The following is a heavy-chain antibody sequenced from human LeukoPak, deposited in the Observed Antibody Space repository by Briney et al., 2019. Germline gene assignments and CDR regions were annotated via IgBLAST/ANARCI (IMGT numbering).Heavy chain of an antibody. CDR2: IYYSGST. CDR3: ARGTLYSGWSYYFDY. D-gene: IGHD6-19*01. Sequence: PSETLSLTCTVSGGSISSSSYYWGWLRQPPGKGLEWIGSIYYSGSTYYNPSLKSRVTISVDTSKNQFSLKLSSVPAADTAMYYCARGTLYSGWSYYFDYWGQGSQVTVSS. CDR1: GGSISSSSYY. V-gene: IGHV4-39*07. J-gene: IGHJ4*02.